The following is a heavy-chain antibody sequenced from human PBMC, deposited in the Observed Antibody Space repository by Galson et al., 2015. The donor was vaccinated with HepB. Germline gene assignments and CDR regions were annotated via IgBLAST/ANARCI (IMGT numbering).Heavy chain of an antibody. CDR3: ARESYDFWSGWPGVLWFDP. Sequence: SLRLSCAASGFTFSSYGMHWVRQAPGKGLEWVAVIWYDGSNKYYADSVKGRFTISRDNSKNTLYLQMNSLRAEDTAVYYCARESYDFWSGWPGVLWFDPWGQGTLVTVSS. V-gene: IGHV3-33*01. J-gene: IGHJ5*02. CDR2: IWYDGSNK. D-gene: IGHD3-3*01. CDR1: GFTFSSYG.